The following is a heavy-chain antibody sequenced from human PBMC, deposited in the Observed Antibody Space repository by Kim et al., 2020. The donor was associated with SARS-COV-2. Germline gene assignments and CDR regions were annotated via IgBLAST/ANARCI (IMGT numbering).Heavy chain of an antibody. CDR2: IYYSGST. CDR3: ARHTGENYYHGRRFDY. Sequence: SETLSLTCTVSGGSIGSSSYYWGWVRQPPGKGLEWVGSIYYSGSTYYNPSLKSRVSMSVDLSRSQFSLRLKSVTASDTAVYYCARHTGENYYHGRRFDYWVQGTLVNVSA. V-gene: IGHV4-39*01. J-gene: IGHJ4*02. D-gene: IGHD3-10*01. CDR1: GGSIGSSSYY.